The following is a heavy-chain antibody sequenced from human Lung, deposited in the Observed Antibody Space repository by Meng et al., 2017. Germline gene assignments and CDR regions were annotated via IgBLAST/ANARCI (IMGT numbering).Heavy chain of an antibody. CDR1: GFTFSSYG. D-gene: IGHD6-13*01. V-gene: IGHV3-33*01. CDR3: ARGGWYSSSSRVDY. Sequence: VGLLESGGGVVQPWTFCRLSCAASGFTFSSYGMHWVRQAPGKGLEWVAVIWYDGSNKYYADSVKGRFTISRDNSKNTLYLQMNSLRAEDTAVYYCARGGWYSSSSRVDYWGQGTLVTVSS. CDR2: IWYDGSNK. J-gene: IGHJ4*02.